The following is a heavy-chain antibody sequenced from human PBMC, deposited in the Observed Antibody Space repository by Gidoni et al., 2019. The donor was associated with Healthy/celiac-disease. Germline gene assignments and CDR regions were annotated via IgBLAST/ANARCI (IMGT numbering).Heavy chain of an antibody. J-gene: IGHJ3*02. Sequence: QVQLQESGPGLVKPSETLSLTCTVSGYSISSGYYWGWIRQPPGKGREWIGSIYHSGSTYYNPSLKSRVTISVDTSKNQFSLKLSSVTAADTAVYYCARGYCSSTSCYDGSGRSSAFDIWGQGTMVTVSS. CDR2: IYHSGST. D-gene: IGHD2-2*01. CDR1: GYSISSGYY. V-gene: IGHV4-38-2*02. CDR3: ARGYCSSTSCYDGSGRSSAFDI.